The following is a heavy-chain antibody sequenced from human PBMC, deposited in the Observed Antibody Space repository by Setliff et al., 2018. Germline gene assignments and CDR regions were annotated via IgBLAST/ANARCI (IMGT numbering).Heavy chain of an antibody. CDR1: GFSITNGYY. J-gene: IGHJ4*02. CDR2: IFQSGIT. CDR3: ARVGGLLVATMPFDY. V-gene: IGHV4-38-2*01. D-gene: IGHD5-12*01. Sequence: PSETLSLTCAVSGFSITNGYYWGWIRQSPGKQLEWIGNIFQSGITFYNPSPKSRVTISLDPSQNQFSLKLRSVTAADTAVYFCARVGGLLVATMPFDYWGPGTLVTVSS.